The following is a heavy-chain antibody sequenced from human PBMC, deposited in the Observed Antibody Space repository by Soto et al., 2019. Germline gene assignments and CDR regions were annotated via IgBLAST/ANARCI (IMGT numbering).Heavy chain of an antibody. Sequence: SETLSLTCAVYGGSFSGYYWSWIRQPPGKGLEWIGEINHSGSTNYNPSLKSRVTISVDTSKNQFSLKLSSVTAADTAVYYCARVLSLVGATTPNETPKSDAFDIWGQGTMVTVSS. CDR3: ARVLSLVGATTPNETPKSDAFDI. D-gene: IGHD1-26*01. J-gene: IGHJ3*02. CDR2: INHSGST. V-gene: IGHV4-34*01. CDR1: GGSFSGYY.